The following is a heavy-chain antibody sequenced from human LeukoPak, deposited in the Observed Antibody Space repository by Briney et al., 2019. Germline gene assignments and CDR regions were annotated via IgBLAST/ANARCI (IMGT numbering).Heavy chain of an antibody. CDR1: GDSVSSNSAA. CDR3: ASETGVWFGDHVAFDI. CDR2: TYYRSKWYN. V-gene: IGHV6-1*01. D-gene: IGHD3-10*01. J-gene: IGHJ3*02. Sequence: SQTLSLTCAISGDSVSSNSAAWNWIRQSPSRGLEWLGRTYYRSKWYNDYAVSVESRITINPDTSKNQFSLQLNSVTPEDTAVYYCASETGVWFGDHVAFDIWGQGTMVTVSS.